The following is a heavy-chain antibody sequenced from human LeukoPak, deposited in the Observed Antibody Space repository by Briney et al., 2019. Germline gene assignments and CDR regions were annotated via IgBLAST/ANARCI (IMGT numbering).Heavy chain of an antibody. CDR2: INHSGST. D-gene: IGHD2-15*01. V-gene: IGHV4-34*01. CDR1: GGSFSGYY. J-gene: IGHJ4*02. CDR3: ARGLGYCSGGSCSDY. Sequence: SETLSLTCAVYGGSFSGYYWSWIRQPPGKGLEWIGKINHSGSTNYNPSLKSRVTISVDTSKNQFSLKLSSVTAADTAVYYCARGLGYCSGGSCSDYWGQGTLVTVSS.